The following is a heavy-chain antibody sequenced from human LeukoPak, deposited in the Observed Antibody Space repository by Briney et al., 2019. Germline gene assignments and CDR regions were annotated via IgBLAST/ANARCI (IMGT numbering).Heavy chain of an antibody. V-gene: IGHV4-34*01. D-gene: IGHD3-16*01. CDR1: GGSFTAYD. CDR3: ARYVPRGTIGPKTFDY. Sequence: PSETLSLTCAVYGGSFTAYDWSWIRQPPGKGLEWIGEINHGGSTNYNPSLKSRVTISVDTSKTQFSLRLRSVTAADTAMYYCARYVPRGTIGPKTFDYWGQGSLVTVSS. J-gene: IGHJ4*02. CDR2: INHGGST.